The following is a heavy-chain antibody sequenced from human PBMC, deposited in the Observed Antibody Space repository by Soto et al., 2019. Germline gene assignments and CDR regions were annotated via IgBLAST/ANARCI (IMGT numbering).Heavy chain of an antibody. Sequence: PGGSLRLSCAASGFTFSSYGMHWVRQAPGKGLEWVAVIWYDGSNKYYADSVKGRFTISRDNSKNTLYLQMNSLRAEDTAVYYCARGASYYDFWSASHWGQGTLVTVSS. CDR3: ARGASYYDFWSASH. J-gene: IGHJ4*02. V-gene: IGHV3-33*01. CDR2: IWYDGSNK. D-gene: IGHD3-3*01. CDR1: GFTFSSYG.